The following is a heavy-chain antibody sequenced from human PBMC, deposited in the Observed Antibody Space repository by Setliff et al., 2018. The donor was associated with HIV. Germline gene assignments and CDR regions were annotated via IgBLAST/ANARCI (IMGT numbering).Heavy chain of an antibody. D-gene: IGHD2-21*02. J-gene: IGHJ4*02. CDR3: LTHHCDPDY. V-gene: IGHV3-11*04. CDR1: GFDFDNLY. CDR2: INVGGDTK. Sequence: GGSLRLSCAASGFDFDNLYMAWVRQAPGKGLEWVSYINVGGDTKYYADSVRGRFTISRDDAKNSLYLQMNTLRAEDTAVYYCLTHHCDPDYWGQGTLVTVSS.